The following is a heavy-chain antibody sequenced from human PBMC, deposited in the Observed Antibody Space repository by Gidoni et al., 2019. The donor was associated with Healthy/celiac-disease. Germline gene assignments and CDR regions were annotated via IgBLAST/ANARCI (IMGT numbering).Heavy chain of an antibody. V-gene: IGHV3-33*01. D-gene: IGHD4-17*01. Sequence: QVQLVESGGGVVQHGRSLRLSCAASGFTFRSYGRHGVRQAPGKGLEWVAVIWYDGSNKYYADSVKGRFTISRDNSKNTLYLKMNSLRAEDTAVYYCAMGADYGGNSALGYWGQGTLVTVSS. J-gene: IGHJ4*02. CDR1: GFTFRSYG. CDR3: AMGADYGGNSALGY. CDR2: IWYDGSNK.